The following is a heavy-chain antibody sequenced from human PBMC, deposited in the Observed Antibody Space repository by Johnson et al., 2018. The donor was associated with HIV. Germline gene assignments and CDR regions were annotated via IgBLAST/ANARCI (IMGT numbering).Heavy chain of an antibody. Sequence: VQLVESGGGLVQPGGSLRLPCAASGFTFSSYWMHWVRQAPGKGLVWVSRIISDGSSTSYADSVKGRFTISRDNAKNTLYLQMNSLRAEDTAVYYCARDKAVGYSSGWHAFDIWGQGTMVTVSS. CDR1: GFTFSSYW. CDR2: IISDGSST. J-gene: IGHJ3*02. V-gene: IGHV3-74*01. CDR3: ARDKAVGYSSGWHAFDI. D-gene: IGHD6-19*01.